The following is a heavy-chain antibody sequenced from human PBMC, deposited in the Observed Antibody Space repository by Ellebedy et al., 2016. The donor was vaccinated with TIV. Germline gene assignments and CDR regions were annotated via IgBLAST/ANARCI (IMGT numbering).Heavy chain of an antibody. V-gene: IGHV3-33*01. Sequence: PGGSLRLSCAASRFTFSSYGMHWVRQAPGKGLEWVAVIWYDGSNKYYADSVKGRFTISRDNSKNTLYLQMNSLRAEDTAVYYCAGVASKGAVAGTIDYWGQGTLVTVSS. CDR3: AGVASKGAVAGTIDY. J-gene: IGHJ4*02. CDR1: RFTFSSYG. D-gene: IGHD6-19*01. CDR2: IWYDGSNK.